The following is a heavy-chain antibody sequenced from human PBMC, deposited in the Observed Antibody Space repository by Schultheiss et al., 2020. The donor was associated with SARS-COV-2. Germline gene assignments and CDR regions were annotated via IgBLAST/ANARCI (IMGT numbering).Heavy chain of an antibody. Sequence: GGSLRLSCAASGFTVSSNYMSWIRQAPGKGLEWVSYISSSGSTIYYADSVKGRFTISKDNAKNSLYLQMNSLRAEDTAVYYCARDSGYYDSSGYYYVPYYYYGMDVWGQGTTVTVSS. CDR1: GFTVSSNY. J-gene: IGHJ6*02. CDR3: ARDSGYYDSSGYYYVPYYYYGMDV. V-gene: IGHV3-11*04. D-gene: IGHD3-22*01. CDR2: ISSSGSTI.